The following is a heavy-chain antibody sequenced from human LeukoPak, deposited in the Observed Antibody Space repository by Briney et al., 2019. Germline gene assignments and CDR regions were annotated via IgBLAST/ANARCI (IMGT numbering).Heavy chain of an antibody. CDR1: GYTFTSYD. Sequence: ASVKVSCKASGYTFTSYDINWVRQATGQGLEWMGWMNPNSGNTGYAQKFQGRVTMTRNTSISTAYMGLSSLRSEDTAVYYCARALGYCSSTSCLHDAFDIWGQGTMVTVSS. D-gene: IGHD2-2*01. J-gene: IGHJ3*02. CDR3: ARALGYCSSTSCLHDAFDI. CDR2: MNPNSGNT. V-gene: IGHV1-8*01.